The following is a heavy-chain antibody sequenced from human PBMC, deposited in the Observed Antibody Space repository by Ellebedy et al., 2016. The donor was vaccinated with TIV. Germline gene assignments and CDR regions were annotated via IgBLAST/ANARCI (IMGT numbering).Heavy chain of an antibody. CDR2: INPASDAT. CDR1: GYTFTAYP. J-gene: IGHJ4*02. D-gene: IGHD6-19*01. V-gene: IGHV1-2*02. Sequence: ASVKVSCKTSGYTFTAYPIHWVRQAPGQRLEWVGMINPASDATNYAHNFQGRVTVTRDPSIGTAFVELRRLTSADTAVYYCARAGSYRSGYFTVDYWGLGTLVTVSS. CDR3: ARAGSYRSGYFTVDY.